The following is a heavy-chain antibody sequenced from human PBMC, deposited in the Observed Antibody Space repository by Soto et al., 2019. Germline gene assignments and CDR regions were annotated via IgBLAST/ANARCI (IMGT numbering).Heavy chain of an antibody. CDR3: AGGSYHTYLGY. Sequence: VQLVESGGGVVQPGRSLRLSCAASGFTFSSYGMHWVRQAPGKGLEWVAVIWDDGSHKYYADSVKGRFTISRDKSKKTLYLQMNSVKAEDTAVYYCAGGSYHTYLGYWGQGTLVTVSS. CDR2: IWDDGSHK. CDR1: GFTFSSYG. D-gene: IGHD1-26*01. V-gene: IGHV3-33*01. J-gene: IGHJ4*02.